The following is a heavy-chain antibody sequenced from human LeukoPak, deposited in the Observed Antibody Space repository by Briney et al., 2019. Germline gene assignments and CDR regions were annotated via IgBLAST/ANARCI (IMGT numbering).Heavy chain of an antibody. CDR1: GFTFRSYG. D-gene: IGHD6-13*01. Sequence: GGSLRLSCAPSGFTFRSYGMHWVRQAPGKGLEWVAVIWSDGSKKFYADSVKGRFTISRDNSKNSLYLQMDSLRVEDTAVYYCVRDPSYGSSWYYYMDVWGKGTTVTVSS. V-gene: IGHV3-33*01. CDR2: IWSDGSKK. J-gene: IGHJ6*03. CDR3: VRDPSYGSSWYYYMDV.